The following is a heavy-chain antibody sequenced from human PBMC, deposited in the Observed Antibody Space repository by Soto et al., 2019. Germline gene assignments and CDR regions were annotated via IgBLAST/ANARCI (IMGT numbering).Heavy chain of an antibody. CDR1: GFTFKAYS. Sequence: EVQLVEFGGGLVKPGGSLRLSCAASGFTFKAYSMNWFRQALGKGLEWVSSITDRSAYIFYAHSVRGRFTVSRDDAKNSLYLQMNSLRAEDTAVYYCARDLRYWGQGTVVTVSS. J-gene: IGHJ4*02. CDR3: ARDLRY. CDR2: ITDRSAYI. V-gene: IGHV3-21*06.